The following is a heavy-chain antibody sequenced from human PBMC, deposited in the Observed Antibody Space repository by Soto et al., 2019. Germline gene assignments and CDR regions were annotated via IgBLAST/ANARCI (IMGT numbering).Heavy chain of an antibody. D-gene: IGHD3-3*01. Sequence: QVQLVESGGGVVQPGRSLRLSCAASGFTFSSCAMHWVRQAPGKGLEWVALISYDGSNKYYADSVKGRFTISRDNSKNTLNLNTNSLRAEDTAVYYCARDKRDLRFLEWSYYFDYWGQGTLVTVSS. J-gene: IGHJ4*02. CDR3: ARDKRDLRFLEWSYYFDY. V-gene: IGHV3-30-3*01. CDR2: ISYDGSNK. CDR1: GFTFSSCA.